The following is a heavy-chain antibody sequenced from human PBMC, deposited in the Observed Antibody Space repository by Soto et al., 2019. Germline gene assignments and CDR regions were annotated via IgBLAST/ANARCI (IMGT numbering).Heavy chain of an antibody. Sequence: GESLKISCLASGLTFTTYWMTWVRQAPGKGLEWVANIKQDGSEKYYVDSVKGRFTISRDDAENSLYLQMNNLRAEDTAVYYCTRNRANLDTWGHGIPVTVSS. V-gene: IGHV3-7*01. D-gene: IGHD1-26*01. CDR3: TRNRANLDT. CDR2: IKQDGSEK. CDR1: GLTFTTYW. J-gene: IGHJ5*01.